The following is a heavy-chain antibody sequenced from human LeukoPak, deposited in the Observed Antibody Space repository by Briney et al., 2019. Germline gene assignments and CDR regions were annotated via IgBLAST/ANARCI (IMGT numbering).Heavy chain of an antibody. J-gene: IGHJ3*02. Sequence: SQTLSLTCAISGDSVSSNSAAWNWIRQSPSRGLEWLGRTYYRSKWYNDYAVSVKSRITINPDTSKNQFSLQLNSVTPEDTAVYYCARVFGIAVAGHDAFDIWGQGTMVTVSS. CDR1: GDSVSSNSAA. V-gene: IGHV6-1*01. CDR2: TYYRSKWYN. CDR3: ARVFGIAVAGHDAFDI. D-gene: IGHD6-19*01.